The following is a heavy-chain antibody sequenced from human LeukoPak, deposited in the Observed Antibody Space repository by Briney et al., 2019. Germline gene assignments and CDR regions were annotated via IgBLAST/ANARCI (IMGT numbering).Heavy chain of an antibody. CDR1: GYTFTGYY. Sequence: ASVKVSCKASGYTFTGYYMHWVRQAPGQGLEWMGWINPNSGGTNYAQKLQGRVTMTTDTSTSTAYMELRSLRSDDTAVYYCARLNWNSPGANYYFDYWGQGTLVTVSS. CDR2: INPNSGGT. D-gene: IGHD1-7*01. J-gene: IGHJ4*02. CDR3: ARLNWNSPGANYYFDY. V-gene: IGHV1-2*02.